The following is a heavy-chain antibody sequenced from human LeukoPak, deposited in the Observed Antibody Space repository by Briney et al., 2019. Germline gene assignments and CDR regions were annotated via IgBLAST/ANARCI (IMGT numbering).Heavy chain of an antibody. CDR2: ISGSGGST. CDR3: AKSQPYSSSWYSLGLIRVTAYYFDX. D-gene: IGHD6-13*01. V-gene: IGHV3-23*01. Sequence: PGGSLRLSCAASGFTFSSYAMSWVRQAPGKGLEWVSAISGSGGSTYYADSVKGRFTISRDNSKNTLYLQMNSLRAEDTAVYYCAKSQPYSSSWYSLGLIRVTAYYFDXXGQGTLVTVSS. CDR1: GFTFSSYA. J-gene: IGHJ4*02.